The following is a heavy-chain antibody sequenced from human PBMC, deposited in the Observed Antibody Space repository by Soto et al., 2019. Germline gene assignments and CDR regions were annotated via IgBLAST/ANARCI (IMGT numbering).Heavy chain of an antibody. D-gene: IGHD3-10*01. CDR1: GYTFTNYG. CDR2: INAYNGNT. Sequence: ASVKVSCKASGYTFTNYGISWVRPAPGQGLEWMGWINAYNGNTKYAQKFQGRVTMTTDTSTSTAYMELRSLRSDDTAVYYCARGVGSGTYYNQYNWFDPWGQGTLVTVSS. CDR3: ARGVGSGTYYNQYNWFDP. V-gene: IGHV1-18*01. J-gene: IGHJ5*02.